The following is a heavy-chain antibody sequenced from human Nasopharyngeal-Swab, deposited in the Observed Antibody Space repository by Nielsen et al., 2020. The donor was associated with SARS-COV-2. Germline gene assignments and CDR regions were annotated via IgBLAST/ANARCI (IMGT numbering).Heavy chain of an antibody. CDR3: AKGAGAYSNSVDYFDY. V-gene: IGHV3-30*18. D-gene: IGHD2-2*01. CDR1: GFTFRTSG. Sequence: GESLKISCAASGFTFRTSGMHWVRQAPGKGLEWVAVISYEGSIRYYADSVKGRFTISRDNSKNTLYLQINILRAEDTAVYYCAKGAGAYSNSVDYFDYWGQGTLVTVSS. CDR2: ISYEGSIR. J-gene: IGHJ4*02.